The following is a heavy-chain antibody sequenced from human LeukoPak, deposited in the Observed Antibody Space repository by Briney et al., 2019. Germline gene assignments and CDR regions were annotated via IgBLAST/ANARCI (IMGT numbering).Heavy chain of an antibody. D-gene: IGHD2-21*02. Sequence: TGGSLRLSCAASGFTVSTNYMTWVRQAAGRGLEWVSLINAGGATYYADSVKGRFTISRDNSKDTVHLQMDSLRADDTAVYYCARDAVGTTTSQYGMDVWGQGTTVIVSS. J-gene: IGHJ6*02. CDR3: ARDAVGTTTSQYGMDV. V-gene: IGHV3-66*01. CDR2: INAGGAT. CDR1: GFTVSTNY.